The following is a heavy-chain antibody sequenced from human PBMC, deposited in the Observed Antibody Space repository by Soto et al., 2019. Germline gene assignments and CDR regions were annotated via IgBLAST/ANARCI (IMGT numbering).Heavy chain of an antibody. J-gene: IGHJ3*02. CDR2: IKEDSSEK. D-gene: IGHD3-22*01. CDR3: ERYYDGSGNSDAFDI. CDR1: GFTFSSHW. Sequence: PGGSLRLSCAASGFTFSSHWMTWVRQAPGKGLEWVTNIKEDSSEKFYVDSVRGRFTISRDNAKNSLYLEMNSLRFEDTAIYYCERYYDGSGNSDAFDICGQGTKVTV. V-gene: IGHV3-7*03.